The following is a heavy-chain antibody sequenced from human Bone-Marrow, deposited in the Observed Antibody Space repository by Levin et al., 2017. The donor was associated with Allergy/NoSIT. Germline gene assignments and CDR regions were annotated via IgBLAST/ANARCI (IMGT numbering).Heavy chain of an antibody. Sequence: GESLKISCAVSGFTVYNNYMSWVRQAPGKGLEWVSLIYSGGTTQYADSVTGRFTISRDSSKNTLYLQMNSLTAEDTDMYYCARKVALTANGYWCHGTLVSVSS. CDR3: ARKVALTANGY. CDR2: IYSGGTT. CDR1: GFTVYNNY. J-gene: IGHJ4*01. V-gene: IGHV3-66*01. D-gene: IGHD2-8*01.